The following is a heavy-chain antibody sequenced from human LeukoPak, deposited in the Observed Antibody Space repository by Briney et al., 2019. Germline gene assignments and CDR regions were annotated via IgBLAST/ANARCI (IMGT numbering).Heavy chain of an antibody. CDR3: ARGAVYDYVWGSFDY. Sequence: PSETLSLTCAVSGGSISSGGYSWSWIRQPPGKGLECIGYIYHSGSTYYNPSLKSRVTISVDRSKNQFPLKLSSVTAADTAVYYCARGAVYDYVWGSFDYWGQGTLVTVSS. CDR2: IYHSGST. V-gene: IGHV4-30-2*01. D-gene: IGHD3-16*01. CDR1: GGSISSGGYS. J-gene: IGHJ4*02.